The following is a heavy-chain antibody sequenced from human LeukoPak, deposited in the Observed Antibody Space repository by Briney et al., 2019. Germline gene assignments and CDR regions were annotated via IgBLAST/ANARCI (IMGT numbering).Heavy chain of an antibody. CDR2: ISYDGSNK. J-gene: IGHJ4*02. CDR3: ARAADGDYFGY. V-gene: IGHV3-30-3*01. D-gene: IGHD4-17*01. Sequence: GRSLRLSCAASGFTFSSYAMHWVRQAPGKGLEWVAVISYDGSNKYYADSVKGRFTISRDNSKNTLYLQMNSLRAEDTAVYYCARAADGDYFGYWGQGTLVTVSS. CDR1: GFTFSSYA.